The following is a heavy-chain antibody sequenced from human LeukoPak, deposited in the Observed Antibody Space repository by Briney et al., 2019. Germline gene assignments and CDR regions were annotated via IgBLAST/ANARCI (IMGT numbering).Heavy chain of an antibody. CDR1: GGSFSGYY. J-gene: IGHJ6*03. CDR3: ARGYFFGYYYMGV. CDR2: INHSGST. V-gene: IGHV4-34*01. D-gene: IGHD2/OR15-2a*01. Sequence: SETLSLTCAVYGGSFSGYYWSWIRQPPGKGLEWIGEINHSGSTNYNPSLKSRVTISVDTSKNQFSLKLSSVTAADTAVYYCARGYFFGYYYMGVWGKGTTVTVSS.